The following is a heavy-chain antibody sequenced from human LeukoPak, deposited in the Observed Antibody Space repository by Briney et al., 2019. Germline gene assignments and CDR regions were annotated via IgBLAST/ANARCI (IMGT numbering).Heavy chain of an antibody. CDR3: ARWYYYDSSGLN. V-gene: IGHV1-69*04. CDR2: IIPILGIA. Sequence: GASVKVSCKASGYTFTSYGISWVRQAPGQGLEWMGRIIPILGIANYAQKFQGRVTITADKSTSTAYMELSSLRSEDTAVYYCARWYYYDSSGLNWGQGTLVTVSS. CDR1: GYTFTSYG. D-gene: IGHD3-22*01. J-gene: IGHJ4*02.